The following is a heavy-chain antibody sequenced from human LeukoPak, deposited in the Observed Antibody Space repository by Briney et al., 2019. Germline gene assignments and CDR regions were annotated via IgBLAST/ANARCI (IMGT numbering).Heavy chain of an antibody. J-gene: IGHJ5*02. D-gene: IGHD2-15*01. V-gene: IGHV3-23*01. CDR1: GFTFSGSD. CDR2: ISGSGRSS. CDR3: ARDGYCSGGSCYHNWFDP. Sequence: GGSLRLSCAASGFTFSGSDMVWVRQAPGKGLEWVSAISGSGRSSYYADSVKGRSTFSRDNSKNTLYLQMNSLRAEDTAVYYCARDGYCSGGSCYHNWFDPWGQGTLVTVSS.